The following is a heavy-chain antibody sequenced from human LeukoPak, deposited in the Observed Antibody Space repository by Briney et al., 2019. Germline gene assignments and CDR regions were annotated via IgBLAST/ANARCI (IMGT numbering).Heavy chain of an antibody. CDR1: GFTVSSDY. D-gene: IGHD3-9*01. J-gene: IGHJ5*02. CDR3: ARDRGPYYDILTGYYTPGWFDP. Sequence: GGSLRLSCAASGFTVSSDYMSWVRQAPGKGLEWVSVIYSGGSTYYADSVKGRFTISRDNSKNTLYPQMNSLRAEDTAVYYCARDRGPYYDILTGYYTPGWFDPWGQGTLVTVSS. CDR2: IYSGGST. V-gene: IGHV3-53*01.